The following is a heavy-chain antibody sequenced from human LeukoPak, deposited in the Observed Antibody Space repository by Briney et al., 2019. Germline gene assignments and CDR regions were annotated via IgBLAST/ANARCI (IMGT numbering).Heavy chain of an antibody. V-gene: IGHV4-34*01. CDR1: GGSFGGYY. CDR3: AKERVGAFDI. Sequence: PSQSLSLTCAVYGGSFGGYYWSWICQPPGKGLEWVGEINHSGRTNYNPSLKSRVTISVDTSKNQFSLKLSSVTAADTAVYYCAKERVGAFDIWGQGTMVTVSS. CDR2: INHSGRT. J-gene: IGHJ3*02. D-gene: IGHD1-1*01.